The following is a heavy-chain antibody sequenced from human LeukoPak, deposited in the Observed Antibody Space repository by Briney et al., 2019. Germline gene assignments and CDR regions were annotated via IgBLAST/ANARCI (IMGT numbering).Heavy chain of an antibody. CDR2: INLSGGST. J-gene: IGHJ1*01. CDR3: ASGRYFDWSPGPSGQFQH. CDR1: GGTFSSYA. Sequence: ASVKVSCKASGGTFSSYAISWVRQAPGQGLEWMGTINLSGGSTSYAQKFQGRVTMTRDTSTSTVYMELSSLRSEDTAVYYCASGRYFDWSPGPSGQFQHWGQGTLVTVSS. D-gene: IGHD3-9*01. V-gene: IGHV1-46*01.